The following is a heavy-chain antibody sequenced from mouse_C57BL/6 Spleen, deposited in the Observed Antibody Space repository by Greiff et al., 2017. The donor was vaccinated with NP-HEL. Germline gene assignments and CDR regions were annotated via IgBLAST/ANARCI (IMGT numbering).Heavy chain of an antibody. CDR1: GYTFTDYY. J-gene: IGHJ2*01. CDR2: IYPGSGNT. V-gene: IGHV1-76*01. Sequence: VQLVESGAELVRPGASVKLSCKASGYTFTDYYINWVKQRPGQGLEWIARIYPGSGNTYYNEKFKGKATLTAEKSSSTAYMQLSSLTSEDSAVYFCARGGLGYWGQGTTLTVSS. CDR3: ARGGLGY.